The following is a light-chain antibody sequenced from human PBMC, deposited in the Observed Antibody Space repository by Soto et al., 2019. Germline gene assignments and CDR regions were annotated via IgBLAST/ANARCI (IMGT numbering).Light chain of an antibody. CDR3: SSYTSSSTLVV. CDR2: DVN. Sequence: QSALTQPASVSGSPGQSITISCTGTSSDVGGYNYVSWYQQQPGKAPKLMIYDVNNRPSVVSNRFSGSKSGNTASLTISGLQAEYEDDYYCSSYTSSSTLVVFGGGTKLTVL. J-gene: IGLJ2*01. CDR1: SSDVGGYNY. V-gene: IGLV2-14*01.